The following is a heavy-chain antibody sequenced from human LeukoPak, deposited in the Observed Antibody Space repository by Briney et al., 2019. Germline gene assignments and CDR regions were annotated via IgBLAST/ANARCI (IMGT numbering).Heavy chain of an antibody. CDR3: AKGDPYGSGSYPVDY. D-gene: IGHD3-10*01. CDR1: GFTFSNYG. CDR2: ISYDGSNK. V-gene: IGHV3-30*18. Sequence: PGGSLRLSCAASGFTFSNYGMHWVRQAPGKGLEWVALISYDGSNKYYADSVKGRFTISRDNSKNTLYLQMNSLRPEDTAVYYCAKGDPYGSGSYPVDYWGQGTLVTVSS. J-gene: IGHJ4*02.